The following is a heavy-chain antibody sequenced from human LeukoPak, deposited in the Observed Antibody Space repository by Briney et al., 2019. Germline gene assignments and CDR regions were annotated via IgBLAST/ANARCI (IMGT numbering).Heavy chain of an antibody. D-gene: IGHD2/OR15-2a*01. V-gene: IGHV3-23*01. CDR3: AKDFLSPATPFDY. Sequence: GGSLRLSCAASGFTFSSYAMTWVRQAPGKGLEWVSAISGSGGSAYYADSVKGRFTISRDNSKNTLYLQMNSLRAEDTAVYYCAKDFLSPATPFDYWGQGTLVTVSS. J-gene: IGHJ4*02. CDR1: GFTFSSYA. CDR2: ISGSGGSA.